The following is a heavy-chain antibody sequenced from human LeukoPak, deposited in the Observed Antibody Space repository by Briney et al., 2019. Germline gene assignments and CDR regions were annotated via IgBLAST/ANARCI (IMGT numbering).Heavy chain of an antibody. CDR1: GFTFSSYW. CDR2: IKQDGSER. Sequence: GGSLRLSCAASGFTFSSYWMSWVRQAPGKGLEWVANIKQDGSERYYVDSVKGRFTISRDNAKNSLYLQMNSLRAEDTAVYYCARETGSIAARRHFDYWGQGTLVTVSS. D-gene: IGHD6-6*01. J-gene: IGHJ4*02. CDR3: ARETGSIAARRHFDY. V-gene: IGHV3-7*01.